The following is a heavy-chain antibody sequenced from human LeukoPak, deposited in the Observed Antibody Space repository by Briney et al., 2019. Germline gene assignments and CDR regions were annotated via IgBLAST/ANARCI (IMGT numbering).Heavy chain of an antibody. J-gene: IGHJ4*02. Sequence: GGSLRLSCAASGFTFSSYAMSWVRQAPGKGLEGVSAISGSGGSTYYADSVKGRFTIPRDNSKNTLYLQMHSPRAEDTDVYYCAKDRGPAAMGSGSSWDYWGQGTLVTVSS. CDR3: AKDRGPAAMGSGSSWDY. V-gene: IGHV3-23*01. CDR2: ISGSGGST. CDR1: GFTFSSYA. D-gene: IGHD2-2*01.